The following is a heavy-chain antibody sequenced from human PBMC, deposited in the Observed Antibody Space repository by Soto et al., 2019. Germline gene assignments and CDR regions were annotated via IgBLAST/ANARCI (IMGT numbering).Heavy chain of an antibody. CDR1: GFTFSNAW. CDR3: TTDSGYDLYYYYGMDV. J-gene: IGHJ6*02. V-gene: IGHV3-15*07. D-gene: IGHD5-12*01. CDR2: IKSKTDGGTT. Sequence: GGSLRLSCAASGFTFSNAWMNWVRQAPGKGLEWVGRIKSKTDGGTTDYAAPVKGRFTISRDDSKNTLYLQMNSLKTEDTAVYYCTTDSGYDLYYYYGMDVWGQGTTVTVSS.